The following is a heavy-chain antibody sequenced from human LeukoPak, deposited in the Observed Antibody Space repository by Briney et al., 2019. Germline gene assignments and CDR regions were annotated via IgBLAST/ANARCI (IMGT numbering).Heavy chain of an antibody. CDR2: ISSSSSTI. CDR1: GFTFSIYS. J-gene: IGHJ6*03. V-gene: IGHV3-48*04. Sequence: GGSLRLSCAASGFTFSIYSMNWVRQAPGKGLEWISYISSSSSTIYYADSVKGRFTISRDNAKNSLYLRMNSLRAEDTAVYYCARDLDDDSSGYGYYMDVWGKGTTVTISS. D-gene: IGHD3-22*01. CDR3: ARDLDDDSSGYGYYMDV.